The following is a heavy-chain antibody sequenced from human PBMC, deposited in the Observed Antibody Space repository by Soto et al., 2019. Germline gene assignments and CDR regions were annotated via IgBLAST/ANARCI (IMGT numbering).Heavy chain of an antibody. Sequence: GESLRLSCAASGFTFRRECMSGVRQAPGRGLEWVSAVSSSGGTTNYAGSVKGRFTISRDNSKNTLYLQMNSLRAEDTAVYYGAKVSRSVVVPAALYWGHETLLTASS. D-gene: IGHD2-2*01. V-gene: IGHV3-23*01. CDR3: AKVSRSVVVPAALY. CDR2: VSSSGGTT. CDR1: GFTFRREC. J-gene: IGHJ4*01.